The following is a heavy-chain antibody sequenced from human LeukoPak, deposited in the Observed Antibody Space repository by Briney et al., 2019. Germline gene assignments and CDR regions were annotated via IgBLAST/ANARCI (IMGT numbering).Heavy chain of an antibody. J-gene: IGHJ4*02. CDR3: LRDWYGSGSYWQIRESYFDY. D-gene: IGHD3-10*01. CDR2: IKSKTDGGTT. Sequence: GGSLRLSCAASGFTFSNAWMSWVCQAPGKGLEWVGRIKSKTDGGTTDYAAPVKGRFTISRDDSKNTLYLQMNSLKTEDTAVYYCLRDWYGSGSYWQIRESYFDYWGQGTLVTVSS. V-gene: IGHV3-15*01. CDR1: GFTFSNAW.